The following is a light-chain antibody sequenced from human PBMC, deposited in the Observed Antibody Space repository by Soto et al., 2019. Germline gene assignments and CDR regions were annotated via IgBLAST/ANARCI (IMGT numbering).Light chain of an antibody. CDR2: ATS. V-gene: IGKV1-39*01. Sequence: DIQLTQSPSSLSASVGDRATLSCRASQTMSSYLNWYQQKPGKAPKLLVYATSTWQTGVPSRFSGGGSGTAFTLTISGLQPVDSAYYQCRQSYSTPWTFGQGTKVDIK. CDR3: RQSYSTPWT. CDR1: QTMSSY. J-gene: IGKJ1*01.